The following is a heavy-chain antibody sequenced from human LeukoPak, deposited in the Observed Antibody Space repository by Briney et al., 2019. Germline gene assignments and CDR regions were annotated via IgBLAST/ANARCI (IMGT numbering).Heavy chain of an antibody. D-gene: IGHD3-10*01. CDR2: ISGSGGST. V-gene: IGHV3-23*01. CDR1: GFTFSSYG. Sequence: GGSLRLACAASGFTFSSYGMSWVRQAPGKGLEWVSAISGSGGSTYYADSVKGRFTISRDNSKNTLYLQMNSLRAEDTAVYYCANGGLDYYGSGSYYTGGNYWGQGTLVTVSS. CDR3: ANGGLDYYGSGSYYTGGNY. J-gene: IGHJ4*02.